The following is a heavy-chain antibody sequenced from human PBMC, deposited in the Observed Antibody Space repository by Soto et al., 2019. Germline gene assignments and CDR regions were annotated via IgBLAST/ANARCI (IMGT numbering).Heavy chain of an antibody. Sequence: ASVKGSCKASGSTFTSYAMHWVRHAPGQRLEWMGWINAGNGNTKYSQKFQGRVTITRDTSASTAYMELSSLRSEVTAVYYCARVGRQQLVYWYRDQGLMGTLSS. CDR2: INAGNGNT. CDR3: ARVGRQQLVYWY. CDR1: GSTFTSYA. D-gene: IGHD6-13*01. V-gene: IGHV1-3*01. J-gene: IGHJ4*02.